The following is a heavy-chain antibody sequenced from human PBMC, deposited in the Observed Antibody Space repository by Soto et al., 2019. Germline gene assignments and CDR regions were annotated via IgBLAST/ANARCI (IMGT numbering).Heavy chain of an antibody. V-gene: IGHV4-30-2*01. Sequence: KPSKPLSLACPFSGASISVGYYSWSWIRQPPGKGLEWIGFIYNSGSTYYNSSLKRRVTISVDRSKNHFCLNLTSVTAADTAVYYCATYRKFFQIWGQGTKVTVSS. CDR1: GASISVGYYS. CDR3: ATYRKFFQI. CDR2: IYNSGST. J-gene: IGHJ3*02.